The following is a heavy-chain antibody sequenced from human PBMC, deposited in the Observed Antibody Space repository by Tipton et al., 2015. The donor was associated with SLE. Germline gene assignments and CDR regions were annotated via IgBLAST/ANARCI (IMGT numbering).Heavy chain of an antibody. CDR2: IYTSGST. Sequence: LRLSCTVSGGSISSGSYYWSWIRQPAGKGLEWIGRIYTSGSTNYNPSLKSRVTISVDTSKNQFSLKLSSVTAVDTAVYYCARTWVVVPALFDPWGQGTLVTVSS. V-gene: IGHV4-61*02. J-gene: IGHJ5*02. D-gene: IGHD2-2*01. CDR1: GGSISSGSYY. CDR3: ARTWVVVPALFDP.